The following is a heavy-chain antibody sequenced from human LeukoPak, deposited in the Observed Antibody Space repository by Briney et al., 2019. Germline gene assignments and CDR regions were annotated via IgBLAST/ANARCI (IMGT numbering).Heavy chain of an antibody. CDR3: ARRGGSGRSFDI. D-gene: IGHD3-10*01. CDR2: IYYSGST. V-gene: IGHV4-39*01. J-gene: IGHJ3*02. Sequence: PSETLSLTCNVSGGSISNSLYYWAWIRRPPGKGLEWIGTIYYSGSTYYNPSLKSRVAISVDTSKNQLSLKLNSVTAADTAVYYCARRGGSGRSFDIWGQGTMVTVSS. CDR1: GGSISNSLYY.